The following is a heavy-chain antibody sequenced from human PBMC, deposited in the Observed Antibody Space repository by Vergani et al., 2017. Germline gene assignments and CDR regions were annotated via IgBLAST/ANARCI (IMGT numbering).Heavy chain of an antibody. CDR1: GFTFSSYW. CDR2: ISSSSSYI. V-gene: IGHV3-21*04. J-gene: IGHJ1*01. Sequence: EVQLVESGGGLVQPGGSLRLSCAASGFTFSSYWMSWVRQAPGKGLEWVSSISSSSSYIYYADSVKGRFTISRDNAKNSLYLQMNSLRAEDTAVYYCAKTFFGVVISSEYFQHWGQGTLVTVSS. CDR3: AKTFFGVVISSEYFQH. D-gene: IGHD3-3*01.